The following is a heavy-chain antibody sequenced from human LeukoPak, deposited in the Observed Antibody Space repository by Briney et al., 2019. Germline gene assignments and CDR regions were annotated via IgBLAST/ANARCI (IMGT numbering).Heavy chain of an antibody. CDR1: GFTFSTYA. CDR3: AKDISQGYTYGFIEQDF. V-gene: IGHV3-23*01. CDR2: ISGDDGST. J-gene: IGHJ4*02. Sequence: PGGSLRLSCAASGFTFSTYAMSWVRQAPGKGLEWVSAISGDDGSTSYADSLKGRFTISRDNSKNTLYLQMNSLRAEDTAVYYRAKDISQGYTYGFIEQDFWGQGTPVTVSS. D-gene: IGHD5-18*01.